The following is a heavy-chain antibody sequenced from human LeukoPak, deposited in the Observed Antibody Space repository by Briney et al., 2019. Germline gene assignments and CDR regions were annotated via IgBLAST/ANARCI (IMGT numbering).Heavy chain of an antibody. V-gene: IGHV3-7*01. J-gene: IGHJ4*02. CDR1: EITFSDFW. CDR3: ASGHYADYD. D-gene: IGHD4-17*01. Sequence: GESLRLSCSVSEITFSDFWMNWVRQAPGKGLEWVASIKKDGSEEYYVDSVRGRFTISRDNAQNSLYLQMNSLRDEDTAVYYCASGHYADYDWGQGILVTVSS. CDR2: IKKDGSEE.